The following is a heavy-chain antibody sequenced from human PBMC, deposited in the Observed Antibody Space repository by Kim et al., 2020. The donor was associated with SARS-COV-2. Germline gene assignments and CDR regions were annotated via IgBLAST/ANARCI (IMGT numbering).Heavy chain of an antibody. CDR2: IKKDGSEK. V-gene: IGHV3-7*04. Sequence: GGSLRLSCVASGFTFSSYWMSWVRQAPGKGLEWVANIKKDGSEKYYVDSVKGRFTISRDNAKNSLYLQMNSLRAEDTAVYYCARGATPGYWGQGTLVTVS. CDR3: ARGATPGY. CDR1: GFTFSSYW. J-gene: IGHJ4*02.